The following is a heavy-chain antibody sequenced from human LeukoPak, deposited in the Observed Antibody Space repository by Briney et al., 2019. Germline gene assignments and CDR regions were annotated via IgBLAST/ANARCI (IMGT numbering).Heavy chain of an antibody. CDR2: INPSGGST. D-gene: IGHD3-10*01. CDR3: AREGYGSGRRLGMDV. CDR1: GYTFINYY. Sequence: ASVKVSCKASGYTFINYYMRWVRQAAGQGLEWMGIINPSGGSTTYAQKIQGRVTLTTDTSTSTVYMELSSLRSDDTSVYYCAREGYGSGRRLGMDVWGQGTTVTVSS. V-gene: IGHV1-46*01. J-gene: IGHJ6*02.